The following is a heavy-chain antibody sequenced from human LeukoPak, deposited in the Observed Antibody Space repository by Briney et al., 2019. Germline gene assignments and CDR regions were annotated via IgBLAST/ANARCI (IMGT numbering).Heavy chain of an antibody. Sequence: GGSLRLSCAASGFTFSDYYMSWLRQAPGKGLEWVSYISSSSSYTNYADSVKGRFTISRDNAKNSLYLQMNSLRAEDTAVYYCAREIFGSGSYPDFWGQGTLVTVSS. V-gene: IGHV3-11*06. J-gene: IGHJ4*02. CDR3: AREIFGSGSYPDF. CDR1: GFTFSDYY. D-gene: IGHD3-10*01. CDR2: ISSSSSYT.